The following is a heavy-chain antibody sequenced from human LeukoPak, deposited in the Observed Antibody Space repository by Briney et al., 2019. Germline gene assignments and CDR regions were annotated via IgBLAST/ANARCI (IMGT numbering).Heavy chain of an antibody. CDR1: GGSFSGYY. CDR3: ARADQYSYGYFDY. D-gene: IGHD5-18*01. V-gene: IGHV4-34*01. J-gene: IGHJ4*02. CDR2: INHSGST. Sequence: PSETLSLTCAVYGGSFSGYYWSWIRQPPGKGLEWIGEINHSGSTNYNPSLKSRVTIPVDTSKNQFSLKLSSVTAADTAVYYCARADQYSYGYFDYWGQGTLVTVSS.